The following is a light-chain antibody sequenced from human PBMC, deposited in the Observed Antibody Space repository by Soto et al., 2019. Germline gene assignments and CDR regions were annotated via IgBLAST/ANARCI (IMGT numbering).Light chain of an antibody. J-gene: IGKJ3*01. CDR1: QSVSSYY. Sequence: EIVLTQSPGTLSLYPGERATLSCRASQSVSSYYLAWYQQRPGQAPRLLIYGASSRATGIPDRFSGSGSGTDFTLTVSRLEPEDFAVFYCQHYGSSPTTFGHGTKVDIK. V-gene: IGKV3-20*01. CDR3: QHYGSSPTT. CDR2: GAS.